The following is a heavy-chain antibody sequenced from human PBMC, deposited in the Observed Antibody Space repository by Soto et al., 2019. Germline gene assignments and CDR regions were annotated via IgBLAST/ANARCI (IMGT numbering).Heavy chain of an antibody. J-gene: IGHJ5*02. CDR2: IYYSGST. CDR1: GGSISSGGYY. V-gene: IGHV4-31*03. Sequence: QVQLQESGPGLVKPSQTLSLTCTVSGGSISSGGYYWSWIRQHPGKGLEWIGYIYYSGSTYYNPSLMGRVTISVDTSKNQFSLKLSSVTAADTSVDDCAVVGIVGGFDPWGQGTLVTVSS. CDR3: AVVGIVGGFDP. D-gene: IGHD3-22*01.